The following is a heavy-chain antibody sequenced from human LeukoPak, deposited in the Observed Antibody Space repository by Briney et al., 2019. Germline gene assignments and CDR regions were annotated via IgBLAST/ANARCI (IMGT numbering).Heavy chain of an antibody. CDR2: ISRSGSTI. Sequence: PGGSLRLSCAASGFTFSSYEMNWVRQAPGKGLEWISYISRSGSTINYADSVKGRFTISRDDAKHSLYPQMNSLRAEDTAVYYCAKSTVTNYFDYWGQGSLVTVSS. J-gene: IGHJ4*02. V-gene: IGHV3-48*03. CDR3: AKSTVTNYFDY. CDR1: GFTFSSYE. D-gene: IGHD4-17*01.